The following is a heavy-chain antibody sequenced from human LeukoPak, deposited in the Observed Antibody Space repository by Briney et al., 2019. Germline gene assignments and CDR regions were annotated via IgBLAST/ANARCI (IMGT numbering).Heavy chain of an antibody. D-gene: IGHD6-13*01. CDR3: ARGGAAAGTAYYYYYYYMDV. CDR1: GYTFTSYG. CDR2: ISVYNGHT. Sequence: ASVKVSCKASGYTFTSYGISWVRQAPGQGLEWLGWISVYNGHTNYAQKLQGRVTMTTDTSTSTAYMELRSLRSDDTAVYYCARGGAAAGTAYYYYYYYMDVWGKGTTVTISS. V-gene: IGHV1-18*01. J-gene: IGHJ6*03.